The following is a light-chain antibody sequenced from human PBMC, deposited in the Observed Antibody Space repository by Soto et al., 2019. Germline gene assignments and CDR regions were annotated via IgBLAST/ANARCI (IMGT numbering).Light chain of an antibody. Sequence: EIQMTQSTSTLSASVGDRVTITCRASQSISSYLNWYQQKPGKAPKLLIYAASSLQSGVPSRFSGSGSGTDFTLTISSLQPEDFATYYCQQSYSTPVTFAQGTKV. J-gene: IGKJ1*01. CDR1: QSISSY. CDR2: AAS. V-gene: IGKV1-39*01. CDR3: QQSYSTPVT.